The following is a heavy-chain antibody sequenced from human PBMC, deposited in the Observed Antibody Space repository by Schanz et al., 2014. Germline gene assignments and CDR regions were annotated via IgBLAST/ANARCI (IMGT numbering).Heavy chain of an antibody. D-gene: IGHD1-26*01. Sequence: QAQLVESGGGVVQPGRSLRLSCVASGFTFSIYGMSWVRQAPGRGLEWVALIWYDGSNKYYAESVKGRFTISRDNPKNTLYLQMNSLRAEDTAVYYCARDMTSMGESGFYYYGMDVWGQGTTATVS. CDR2: IWYDGSNK. CDR3: ARDMTSMGESGFYYYGMDV. J-gene: IGHJ6*02. V-gene: IGHV3-33*01. CDR1: GFTFSIYG.